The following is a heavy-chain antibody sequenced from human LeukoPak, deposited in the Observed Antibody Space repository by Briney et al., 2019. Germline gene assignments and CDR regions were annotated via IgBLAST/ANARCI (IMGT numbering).Heavy chain of an antibody. CDR2: MNPNSGNT. J-gene: IGHJ4*02. CDR1: GYTFTSYD. D-gene: IGHD4-11*01. Sequence: ASVKVSCKASGYTFTSYDINWVRQATGQGLEWMGWMNPNSGNTGYAQKFQGRVTMTRNTSISTAYMELSSLRSEDTAVYYCARVCFLRPPYSNYFGYWGQGTLVTVSS. CDR3: ARVCFLRPPYSNYFGY. V-gene: IGHV1-8*01.